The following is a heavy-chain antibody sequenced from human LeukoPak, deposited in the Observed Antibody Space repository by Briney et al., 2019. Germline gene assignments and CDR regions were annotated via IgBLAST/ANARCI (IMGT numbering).Heavy chain of an antibody. CDR3: TRNDGDI. D-gene: IGHD3-10*01. CDR1: GFTFSSYG. J-gene: IGHJ3*02. CDR2: IRSKAYGGTT. Sequence: GGSLRLSCAASGFTFSSYGMHWVRQAPGKGLEWVGFIRSKAYGGTTEYAASVKGRFTISRDDSKSIAYLQMNSLKTEDTAVYYCTRNDGDIWGQGTMVTVSS. V-gene: IGHV3-49*04.